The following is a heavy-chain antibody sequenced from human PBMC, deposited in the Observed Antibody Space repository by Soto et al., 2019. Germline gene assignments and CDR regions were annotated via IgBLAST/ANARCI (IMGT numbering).Heavy chain of an antibody. CDR3: ARVERGTATTVVDAFDI. J-gene: IGHJ3*02. CDR2: MSHSGGT. V-gene: IGHV4-34*01. Sequence: QVQLQQWGAGLLKPSETLSLTCAVFGGSVNSGNYYWSWIRQPPGKGLEWIGEMSHSGGTHFNPSLKSRIPLSVETTKNQLSMTMSSVTAANTALYYCARVERGTATTVVDAFDIWGPGTMVTVSS. CDR1: GGSVNSGNYY. D-gene: IGHD1-1*01.